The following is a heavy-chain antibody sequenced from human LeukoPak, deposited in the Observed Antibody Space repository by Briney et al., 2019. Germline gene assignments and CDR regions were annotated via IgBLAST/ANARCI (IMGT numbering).Heavy chain of an antibody. D-gene: IGHD2-21*02. CDR2: MSGSGGST. CDR1: GFTFTSYG. J-gene: IGHJ4*02. V-gene: IGHV3-23*01. CDR3: AKGQVSATLVRFDY. Sequence: GGSLRLSCVASGFTFTSYGMSWVRQAPGKGLEWVPTMSGSGGSTYNADSVKGRFTISRDNSKNTLYLQMNSLRAEDTAVYYCAKGQVSATLVRFDYWGRGTLVTVSS.